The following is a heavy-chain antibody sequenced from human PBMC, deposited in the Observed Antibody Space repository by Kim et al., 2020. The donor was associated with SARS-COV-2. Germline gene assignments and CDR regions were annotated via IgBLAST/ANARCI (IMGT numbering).Heavy chain of an antibody. CDR1: GFTFDDYA. CDR2: ISWNSANI. CDR3: AKDIENNNWVWGGYGMDV. D-gene: IGHD1-1*01. J-gene: IGHJ6*02. Sequence: GGSLRLSCVVSGFTFDDYAMYWVRQAPGKGLEWVSGISWNSANIGYAGSVKGRFTVSRDNAKNSLFLQMNGLRAADTALYYCAKDIENNNWVWGGYGMDVWGQGTAVTVSS. V-gene: IGHV3-9*01.